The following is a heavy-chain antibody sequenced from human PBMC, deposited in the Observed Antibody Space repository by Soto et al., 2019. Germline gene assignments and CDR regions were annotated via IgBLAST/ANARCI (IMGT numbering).Heavy chain of an antibody. D-gene: IGHD6-19*01. V-gene: IGHV1-69*12. J-gene: IGHJ6*01. CDR2: IIPIFGTA. Sequence: QVQLVQSGAEVKKPGSSVKVSCKASGGTFSSYAISWVRQAPGQGLEWMGGIIPIFGTANYAQKFQGRVTITADESTSTAYMEMSSLRSEDTAVYYCARARMVGYISGWSAYWYAMDVWVQGTTVTFSS. CDR1: GGTFSSYA. CDR3: ARARMVGYISGWSAYWYAMDV.